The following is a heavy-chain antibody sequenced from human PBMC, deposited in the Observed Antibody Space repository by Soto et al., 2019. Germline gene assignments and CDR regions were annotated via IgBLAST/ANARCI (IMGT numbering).Heavy chain of an antibody. V-gene: IGHV3-33*01. CDR1: GFTFSSYG. D-gene: IGHD4-17*01. CDR2: IWYDGSNK. J-gene: IGHJ4*02. CDR3: ARDYGDTSNFDY. Sequence: SLRLSCAASGFTFSSYGMHWVRQAPGKGLEWVAVIWYDGSNKYYADSVKGRFTISRDNSKNTLYLQMNSLRAKDTAVYYCARDYGDTSNFDYWGQGTLVTVSS.